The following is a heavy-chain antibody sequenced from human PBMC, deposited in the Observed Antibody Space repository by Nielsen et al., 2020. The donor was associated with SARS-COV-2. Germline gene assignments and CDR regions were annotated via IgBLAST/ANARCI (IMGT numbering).Heavy chain of an antibody. J-gene: IGHJ6*02. D-gene: IGHD5-24*01. Sequence: WVRQAPGQGLEWMGWINPNSGGTNYAQKFQGRVTMTRDTSISTAYMELSSLRAEDTAVYYCAKDQGDGYNLVHYYYGMDVWGQGTTVTVSS. V-gene: IGHV1-2*02. CDR3: AKDQGDGYNLVHYYYGMDV. CDR2: INPNSGGT.